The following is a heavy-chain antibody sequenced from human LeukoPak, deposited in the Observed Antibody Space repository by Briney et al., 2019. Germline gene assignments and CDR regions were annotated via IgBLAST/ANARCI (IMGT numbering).Heavy chain of an antibody. CDR1: GFTFSSYS. J-gene: IGHJ4*02. D-gene: IGHD6-19*01. Sequence: PGGSLRLSCAASGFTFSSYSMNWVRQAPGKGLEGVSSISSSSSYIYYADSVKGRFTISRDNAKNSLYLQMNSLRAEDTAVYYCARRHIAVAGPFDYWGQGTLVTVSS. CDR2: ISSSSSYI. CDR3: ARRHIAVAGPFDY. V-gene: IGHV3-21*01.